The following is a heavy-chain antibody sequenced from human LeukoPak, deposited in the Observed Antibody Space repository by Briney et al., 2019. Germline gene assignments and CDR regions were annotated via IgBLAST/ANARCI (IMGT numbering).Heavy chain of an antibody. D-gene: IGHD6-6*01. V-gene: IGHV4-59*12. CDR3: ARGKAARPSLSVYYYYYYMDV. CDR1: GGSISSYY. Sequence: PSETLSLTCTVSGGSISSYYWSWIRQPPGKGLEWIGYIYYSGSTNYNPSLKSRVTISVDTSKNQFSLKLSSVTAADTAVYYCARGKAARPSLSVYYYYYYMDVWGKGTTVTVSS. J-gene: IGHJ6*03. CDR2: IYYSGST.